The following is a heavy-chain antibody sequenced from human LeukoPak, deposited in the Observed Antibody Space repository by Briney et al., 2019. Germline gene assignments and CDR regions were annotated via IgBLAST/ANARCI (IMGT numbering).Heavy chain of an antibody. Sequence: ASVKVSCKASGYTFTNYGITWVRKPPGRGLQCMGGISTYNGNTHYAQRFQGRVTMTTDTSTSTVYMELRSLRSDDTAVYYCARDEAGFGTTPLDYWGQGTLVTVSS. CDR3: ARDEAGFGTTPLDY. D-gene: IGHD2-8*01. CDR2: ISTYNGNT. CDR1: GYTFTNYG. V-gene: IGHV1-18*01. J-gene: IGHJ4*02.